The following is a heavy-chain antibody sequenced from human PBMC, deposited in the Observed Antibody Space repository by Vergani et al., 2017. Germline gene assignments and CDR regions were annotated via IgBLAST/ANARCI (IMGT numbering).Heavy chain of an antibody. CDR2: ISYDGSNK. J-gene: IGHJ6*02. CDR1: GVTLSSYA. D-gene: IGHD6-13*01. Sequence: QVQRVESGGGVVQPGRSLRLSCAASGVTLSSYAMNWVRQAPGKGREWGAVISYDGSNKYYADSVKGRFTISRANSKNTLYLQMNSLRAEDTAVYYCARDYMGSSWYKTYYYFGMDVWGQGTTVTVSS. V-gene: IGHV3-30-3*01. CDR3: ARDYMGSSWYKTYYYFGMDV.